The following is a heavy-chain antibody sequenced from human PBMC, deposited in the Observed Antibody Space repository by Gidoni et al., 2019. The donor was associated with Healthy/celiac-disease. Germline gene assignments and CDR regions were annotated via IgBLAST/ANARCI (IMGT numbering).Heavy chain of an antibody. J-gene: IGHJ4*02. CDR3: ANALTSITMVQGAPGFDY. D-gene: IGHD3-10*01. Sequence: EVQLLESGGGLVPPGGSLRLSCAASGFSFSGYAMSWVRQAPGKGLEWVSAMCGSGGSTYYADSLKGQFTISRDNSKNTLYLQMNSLRAEDTAVYYCANALTSITMVQGAPGFDYWGQGTLVTVSS. CDR2: MCGSGGST. CDR1: GFSFSGYA. V-gene: IGHV3-23*01.